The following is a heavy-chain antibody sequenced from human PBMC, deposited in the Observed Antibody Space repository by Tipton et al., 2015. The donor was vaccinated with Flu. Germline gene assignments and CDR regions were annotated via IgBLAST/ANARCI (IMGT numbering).Heavy chain of an antibody. D-gene: IGHD3-3*01. Sequence: QLVQSGAEVKKPGASVKVSCKASGYTFTSYGIRWVRQAPGQGLEWMGWISAYNGNTNYAQKLQGRVTMTTDTSTGTAYMELRSLRSDDTAVYYCARGSSYDFWSGYSPLNYWGQGTLVTVSS. CDR1: GYTFTSYG. CDR3: ARGSSYDFWSGYSPLNY. CDR2: ISAYNGNT. V-gene: IGHV1-18*01. J-gene: IGHJ4*02.